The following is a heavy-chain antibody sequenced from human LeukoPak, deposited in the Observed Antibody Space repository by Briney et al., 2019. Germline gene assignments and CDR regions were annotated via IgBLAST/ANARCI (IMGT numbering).Heavy chain of an antibody. V-gene: IGHV4-59*11. CDR3: ARERDSSGYSWFDP. CDR2: IYYSGST. D-gene: IGHD3-22*01. CDR1: GGSISSHY. J-gene: IGHJ5*02. Sequence: SEPLSLTCTVSGGSISSHYWSWIRQPPGKGLEWIGYIYYSGSTNYNPSLKSRVTISVDTSKNQFSLKLSSVTAADTAVYYCARERDSSGYSWFDPWGQGTLVTVSS.